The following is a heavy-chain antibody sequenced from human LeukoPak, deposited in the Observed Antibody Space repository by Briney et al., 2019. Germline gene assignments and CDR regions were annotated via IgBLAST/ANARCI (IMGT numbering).Heavy chain of an antibody. J-gene: IGHJ1*01. CDR2: INWNGGST. Sequence: PGGSLRLSRVASGFTFDDYGMSWVRQAPGKGLEWVSGINWNGGSTGYADSVKGRFTISRDNTKNSLYLQMNSLRAEDTAVYYCARRGDGYGGMTARYFQHWGQGTLVTVSS. D-gene: IGHD4-23*01. CDR1: GFTFDDYG. CDR3: ARRGDGYGGMTARYFQH. V-gene: IGHV3-20*04.